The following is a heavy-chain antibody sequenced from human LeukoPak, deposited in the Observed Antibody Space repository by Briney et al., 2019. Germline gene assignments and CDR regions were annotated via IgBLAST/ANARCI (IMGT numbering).Heavy chain of an antibody. CDR1: GGSISSYY. CDR2: IYYSGST. J-gene: IGHJ6*03. CDR3: ARHLRPVDYYDSSGYWIPYYYYYMDV. Sequence: PSETLSLTCTVSGGSISSYYWSWLRQPPGKGLEWIGYIYYSGSTNYNPSLKSRVTISVDTSKNQFSLKLSSVTAADTAVYYCARHLRPVDYYDSSGYWIPYYYYYMDVWGKGTTVTVSS. V-gene: IGHV4-59*01. D-gene: IGHD3-22*01.